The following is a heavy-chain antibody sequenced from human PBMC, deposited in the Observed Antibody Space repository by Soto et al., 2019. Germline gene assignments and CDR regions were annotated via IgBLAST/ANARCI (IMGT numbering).Heavy chain of an antibody. J-gene: IGHJ6*02. CDR1: GGSFSGYY. Sequence: PSETLSLTCAVYGGSFSGYYWSWIRQPPGKGLEWIGEINHSGSTNYNPSLKSRVTISVDTSKNQFSLKLSSVTAADTAVYYCARGECSSTSCYTDYYYYGMDVWGQGTTVTVSS. CDR2: INHSGST. CDR3: ARGECSSTSCYTDYYYYGMDV. V-gene: IGHV4-34*01. D-gene: IGHD2-2*02.